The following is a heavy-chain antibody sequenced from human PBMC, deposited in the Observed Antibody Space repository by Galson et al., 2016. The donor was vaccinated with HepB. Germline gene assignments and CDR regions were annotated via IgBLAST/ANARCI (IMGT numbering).Heavy chain of an antibody. Sequence: SLRLSCAASGFTFSPYWTHWVRQAPGEGLVWVSYIHSDGRSTTYADSVMGRFTTSRDNAKNTVHLQMNSLRAEDTAVYYCARGGNYETLDYWGQGTLVTVSS. J-gene: IGHJ4*02. CDR3: ARGGNYETLDY. CDR2: IHSDGRST. V-gene: IGHV3-74*01. CDR1: GFTFSPYW. D-gene: IGHD1-7*01.